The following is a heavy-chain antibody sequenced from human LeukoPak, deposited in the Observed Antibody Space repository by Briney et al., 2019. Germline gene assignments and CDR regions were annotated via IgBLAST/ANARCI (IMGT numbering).Heavy chain of an antibody. CDR3: TNHEDYGDYAANWYFDL. V-gene: IGHV4-61*09. CDR2: IHISGNT. Sequence: SQTLSLTCNVSGGSISSGSYCWSWIRQPAGKGLEWIGHIHISGNTYYNPSLKSRVTISVDTSKNQFSLKLSSVTAADTAVYYCTNHEDYGDYAANWYFDLWGRGTLVTVSS. CDR1: GGSISSGSYC. J-gene: IGHJ2*01. D-gene: IGHD4-17*01.